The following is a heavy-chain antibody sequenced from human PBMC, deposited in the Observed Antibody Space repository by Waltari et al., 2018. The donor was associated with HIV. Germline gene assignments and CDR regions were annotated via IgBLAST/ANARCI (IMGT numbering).Heavy chain of an antibody. CDR3: ARHRLGRSWFDP. D-gene: IGHD6-6*01. Sequence: EVQLEQSGAEVKKPGESLKISCKASGYTFTNYWIAWVRQTPGKGLEWMGIIYPDDADTRYSPSFEGHSTISAEKSTTTAYLQWTSLRASDNGIYYCARHRLGRSWFDPWGQGTLVTVSS. CDR1: GYTFTNYW. J-gene: IGHJ5*02. V-gene: IGHV5-51*01. CDR2: IYPDDADT.